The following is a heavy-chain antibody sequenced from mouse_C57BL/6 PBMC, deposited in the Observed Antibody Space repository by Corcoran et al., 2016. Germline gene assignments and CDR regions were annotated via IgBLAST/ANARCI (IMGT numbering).Heavy chain of an antibody. V-gene: IGHV1-76*01. D-gene: IGHD1-1*01. CDR2: IYPGSGNT. Sequence: QVQLKQSGAELVRPGASVKLSCKASGYTFTDYYINWVKQRPGQGLEWIARIYPGSGNTYYNEKFKGKATLTAEKSSSTAYMQLSSLTSEDSAVYFCATYVSSYGYWGQGTTLAVSS. CDR1: GYTFTDYY. J-gene: IGHJ2*01. CDR3: ATYVSSYGY.